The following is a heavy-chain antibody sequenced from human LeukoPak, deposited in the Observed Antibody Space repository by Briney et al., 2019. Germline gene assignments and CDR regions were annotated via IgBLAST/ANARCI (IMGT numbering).Heavy chain of an antibody. V-gene: IGHV1-2*02. J-gene: IGHJ3*02. CDR1: GYTFTGYY. Sequence: GASVKVSCKASGYTFTGYYMHWVRQAPGQGLEWMGWINPNSGGTNYAQKFQGRVTMTRDTSISTAYMELSRLRSGDTAVYYCARDQDYYDSSGSVDIWGQGTMVTVSS. CDR2: INPNSGGT. D-gene: IGHD3-22*01. CDR3: ARDQDYYDSSGSVDI.